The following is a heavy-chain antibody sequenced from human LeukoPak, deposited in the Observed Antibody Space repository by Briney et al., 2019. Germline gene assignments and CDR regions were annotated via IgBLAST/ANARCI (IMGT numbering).Heavy chain of an antibody. CDR2: INPSGGDT. CDR1: GYILSSYN. CDR3: ARVLYYYDSSGYYPHDAFDI. Sequence: ASVKVSCKASGYILSSYNMHWVRQAPGQGLEWLGIINPSGGDTKYAQKFQGRVTLTRDKSTSTVYMELSSLTSDDTAVYYCARVLYYYDSSGYYPHDAFDIWGQGTMVTVSS. D-gene: IGHD3-22*01. V-gene: IGHV1-46*01. J-gene: IGHJ3*02.